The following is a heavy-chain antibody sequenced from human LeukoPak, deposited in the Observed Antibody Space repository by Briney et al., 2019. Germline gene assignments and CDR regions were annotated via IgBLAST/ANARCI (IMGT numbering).Heavy chain of an antibody. J-gene: IGHJ3*02. CDR2: IYSGGST. D-gene: IGHD3-22*01. CDR3: AREPYDSSGYRDAFDI. Sequence: PGGSLRLSCAASGFTVSSNYMSWVRQAPGKGLAWVSVIYSGGSTYYADSVKGRFTISRDNSKNTLYLQMNSLRAEDTAVYYCAREPYDSSGYRDAFDIWGQGTMVTVSS. CDR1: GFTVSSNY. V-gene: IGHV3-53*01.